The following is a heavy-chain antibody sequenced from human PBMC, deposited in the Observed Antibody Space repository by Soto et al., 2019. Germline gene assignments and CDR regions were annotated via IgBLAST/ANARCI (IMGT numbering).Heavy chain of an antibody. Sequence: QVQLVQSGAEVKKPGSSVKVSCKASGGTFSSYAISWVRQAPGQGLEWMGGIIPIFGTANYAQKFQGRVTHTADDSTSTAYMELSSLRSEDTAVYYCAREGAYCSGGSCYATAAFDYWGQGTLVTVSS. CDR1: GGTFSSYA. V-gene: IGHV1-69*01. CDR2: IIPIFGTA. D-gene: IGHD2-15*01. J-gene: IGHJ4*02. CDR3: AREGAYCSGGSCYATAAFDY.